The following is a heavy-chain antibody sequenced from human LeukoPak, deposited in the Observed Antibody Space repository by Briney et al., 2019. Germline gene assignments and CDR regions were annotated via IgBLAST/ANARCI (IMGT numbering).Heavy chain of an antibody. Sequence: SGTLSLTCAVSGGSISSSNWWSWVRQPPGKGLEWIGEIYHSGSTNYNPSLKSRVTISVDKSKNQFSLKLSSVTAADTAVYYCARDSKWELLPWYFDLWGRGTLVTVSS. CDR2: IYHSGST. J-gene: IGHJ2*01. CDR1: GGSISSSNW. D-gene: IGHD1-26*01. V-gene: IGHV4-4*02. CDR3: ARDSKWELLPWYFDL.